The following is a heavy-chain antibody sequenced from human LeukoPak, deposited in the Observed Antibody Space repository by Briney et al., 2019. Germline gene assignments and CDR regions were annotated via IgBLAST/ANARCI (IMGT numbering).Heavy chain of an antibody. CDR3: ARDAYTTTSNWLDP. Sequence: PGGSLRLSCEASGFTLNKYWMHWVRQAPGKGLVWVSRITGDGSDIAYADSVKGRFTVSRDDAKNILFLQMTSLRVEDTAIYYCARDAYTTTSNWLDPWGQGTLVTASS. D-gene: IGHD4-17*01. J-gene: IGHJ5*02. CDR2: ITGDGSDI. CDR1: GFTLNKYW. V-gene: IGHV3-74*01.